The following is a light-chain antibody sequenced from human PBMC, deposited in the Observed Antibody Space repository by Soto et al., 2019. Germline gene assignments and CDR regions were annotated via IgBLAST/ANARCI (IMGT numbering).Light chain of an antibody. Sequence: EIVLTQSPGTLSLSPGERATLSCRASQSVISSYLAWYQQKPGQAPRLLIYGASSRATGIPDRFSGSGSGTDFTLTISRLEPEDFAVYYCQHRSPRGLPFGGGTKVEIK. CDR2: GAS. CDR1: QSVISSY. V-gene: IGKV3-20*01. J-gene: IGKJ4*01. CDR3: QHRSPRGLP.